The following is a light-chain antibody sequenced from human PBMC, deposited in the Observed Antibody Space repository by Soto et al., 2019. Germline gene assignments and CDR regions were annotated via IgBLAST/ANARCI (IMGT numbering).Light chain of an antibody. Sequence: QSAVTQPASVSGSPGQSITISCTGNSSDVGGYNYVSWYQQHPGKAPKLMIYDVSNRPSGVSNRFSGSKSGNTASLTISGLQAEDEADYYCSSYTSSSTLEVVFGGGTKLTVL. J-gene: IGLJ2*01. CDR3: SSYTSSSTLEVV. CDR1: SSDVGGYNY. CDR2: DVS. V-gene: IGLV2-14*01.